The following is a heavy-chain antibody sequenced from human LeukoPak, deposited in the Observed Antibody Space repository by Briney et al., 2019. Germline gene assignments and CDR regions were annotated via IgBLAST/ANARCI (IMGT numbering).Heavy chain of an antibody. CDR2: ISSSSSYI. Sequence: PGGSLRLSCAASGFTFSSYSMNWVRQAPGKGLEWVSSISSSSSYIYYADSVKGRFTISSENAKNSLYLQMNSLRAEDTAVYYCARDPRAYYDFWSGYYGVWFDPWGQGTLVTVSS. J-gene: IGHJ5*02. D-gene: IGHD3-3*01. CDR3: ARDPRAYYDFWSGYYGVWFDP. V-gene: IGHV3-21*01. CDR1: GFTFSSYS.